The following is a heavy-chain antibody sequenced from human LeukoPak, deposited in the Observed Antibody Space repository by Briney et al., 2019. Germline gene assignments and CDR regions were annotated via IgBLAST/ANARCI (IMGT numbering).Heavy chain of an antibody. CDR2: ISWNSGSI. CDR1: GFTFDDYA. Sequence: SLRLSCAASGFTFDDYAMHWVRQAPGKGLEWVSGISWNSGSIGYADSVKGRFTISRDNAKNSLYLQMNSLRAEDTALYYCAKGGSGSFDYYYYGMDVWGQGTTVTVSS. CDR3: AKGGSGSFDYYYYGMDV. V-gene: IGHV3-9*01. J-gene: IGHJ6*02. D-gene: IGHD3-10*01.